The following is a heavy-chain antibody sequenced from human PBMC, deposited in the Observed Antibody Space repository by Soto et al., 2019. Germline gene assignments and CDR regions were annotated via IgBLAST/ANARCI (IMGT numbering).Heavy chain of an antibody. CDR3: ARGSKDSYPGSRIFDF. J-gene: IGHJ4*02. Sequence: QVQLVESGGGVVQPGRSLRLSCAASGFTFSSYAMHWVGQAPGKGLEWVAVISYDGSNKYYADSVKGRFTISRDNSKNTLYLQMNSLRAEDTAVYYCARGSKDSYPGSRIFDFWGRGTLVTVSS. V-gene: IGHV3-30-3*01. D-gene: IGHD3-10*01. CDR2: ISYDGSNK. CDR1: GFTFSSYA.